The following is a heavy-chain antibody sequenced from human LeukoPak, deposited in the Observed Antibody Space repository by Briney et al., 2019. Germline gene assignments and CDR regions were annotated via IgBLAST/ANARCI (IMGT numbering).Heavy chain of an antibody. D-gene: IGHD2-15*01. CDR3: ARRGGYCSGVSCLSWFDP. CDR1: GGSISSSSYY. Sequence: SETLSLTCTVSGGSISSSSYYWGWIRQPPGKGLEYVGSIYYSGSTYYNPSLKSRVTISVDTSKNQFSLKLSSVTAADTAVYYCARRGGYCSGVSCLSWFDPWGQGTLVTVSS. V-gene: IGHV4-39*01. CDR2: IYYSGST. J-gene: IGHJ5*02.